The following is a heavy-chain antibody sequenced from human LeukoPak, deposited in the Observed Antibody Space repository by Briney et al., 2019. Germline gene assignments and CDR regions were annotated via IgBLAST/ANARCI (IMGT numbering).Heavy chain of an antibody. CDR3: ARDSYDSSGYYYY. D-gene: IGHD3-22*01. J-gene: IGHJ4*02. CDR1: GFTFSSYG. V-gene: IGHV3-33*01. Sequence: PGRSLRLSCAASGFTFSSYGMHWVRQAPGKGLEWVAVIWYDGSNKYYADSVKGRFTISRDNSKNTLYLQMNSLRAEDTAVYYCARDSYDSSGYYYYWGQGTLVTVSS. CDR2: IWYDGSNK.